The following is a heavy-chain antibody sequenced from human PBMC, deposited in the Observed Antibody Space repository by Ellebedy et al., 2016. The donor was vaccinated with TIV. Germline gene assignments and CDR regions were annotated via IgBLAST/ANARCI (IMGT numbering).Heavy chain of an antibody. J-gene: IGHJ3*02. CDR3: AGRQYRNTWGPGAFDM. V-gene: IGHV3-30*04. CDR2: MSYDGSFQ. D-gene: IGHD3-16*01. Sequence: GESLKISCATSGLSIINDAVHWVRQSPGRGLEWVAVMSYDGSFQHYAGSVMGRFTVSRDNSKNTFFLQMRSLRPEDSAVYYCAGRQYRNTWGPGAFDMWGQGTSVTVAS. CDR1: GLSIINDA.